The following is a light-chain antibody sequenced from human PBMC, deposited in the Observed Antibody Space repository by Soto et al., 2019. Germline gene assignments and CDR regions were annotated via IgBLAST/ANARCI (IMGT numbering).Light chain of an antibody. CDR3: QHYNSYSDA. CDR1: QTISSW. CDR2: KAS. V-gene: IGKV1-5*03. J-gene: IGKJ1*01. Sequence: DIQMTQSPSTLSGSGGDIITITCPASQTISSWLAWYQQKPGKAPKHLIYKASTLKSGVPSRFSGSGSGTEFALPISSLQPDDFATYYCQHYNSYSDAFGQGTKVELK.